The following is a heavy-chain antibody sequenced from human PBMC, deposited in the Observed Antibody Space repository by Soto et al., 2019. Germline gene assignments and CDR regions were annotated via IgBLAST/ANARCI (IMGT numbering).Heavy chain of an antibody. CDR2: INPSGGST. D-gene: IGHD5-12*01. CDR1: GYTFTSYY. Sequence: ASVKVSCKASGYTFTSYYMHWVRQAPGQGLEWMGIINPSGGSTSYAQKFQGRVTMTRDTSTSTVYMELSSLRSEDTAVYYCAREGDSGYDYSFYFDYWGQGTPVTVSS. J-gene: IGHJ4*02. CDR3: AREGDSGYDYSFYFDY. V-gene: IGHV1-46*01.